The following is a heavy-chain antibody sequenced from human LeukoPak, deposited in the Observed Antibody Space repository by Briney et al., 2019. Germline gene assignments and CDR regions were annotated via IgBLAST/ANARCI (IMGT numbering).Heavy chain of an antibody. J-gene: IGHJ4*02. CDR1: A. Sequence: AMXWVRQAPGKGLEWVSAISNNGGYTYYADSVQGRFTISRDNFKSTLCLQMNSLRAEDTAVYYCAKQLGYCSDGSCYFPYWGQGTLVTVSS. V-gene: IGHV3-23*01. CDR2: ISNNGGYT. D-gene: IGHD2-15*01. CDR3: AKQLGYCSDGSCYFPY.